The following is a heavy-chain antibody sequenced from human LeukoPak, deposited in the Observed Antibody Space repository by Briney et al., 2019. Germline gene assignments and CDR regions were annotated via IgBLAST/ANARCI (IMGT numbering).Heavy chain of an antibody. CDR2: IKQDGSEK. Sequence: PGGSLRLSCAASGFTFSSYGTHWVRQAPGKGLEWVANIKQDGSEKYYVDSVKGRFTISRDNAKNSLYLQMNSLRAEDTAVYYCASSSPNWNYDYFDYWGQGTLVTVSS. J-gene: IGHJ4*02. CDR3: ASSSPNWNYDYFDY. D-gene: IGHD1-7*01. CDR1: GFTFSSYG. V-gene: IGHV3-7*01.